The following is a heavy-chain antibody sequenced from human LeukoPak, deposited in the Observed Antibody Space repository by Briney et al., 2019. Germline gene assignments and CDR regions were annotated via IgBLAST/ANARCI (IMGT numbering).Heavy chain of an antibody. Sequence: ASVKVSCKASGYTFTGYYMHWVRQAPGQGLEWMGRINPNSGGTNYAQKFQGRVTMTRDTSISTAYMELSRLRSDDTAVYYCASRYSGYRLGLDYWGQGTLVTVSS. CDR1: GYTFTGYY. CDR3: ASRYSGYRLGLDY. D-gene: IGHD3-22*01. CDR2: INPNSGGT. J-gene: IGHJ4*02. V-gene: IGHV1-2*06.